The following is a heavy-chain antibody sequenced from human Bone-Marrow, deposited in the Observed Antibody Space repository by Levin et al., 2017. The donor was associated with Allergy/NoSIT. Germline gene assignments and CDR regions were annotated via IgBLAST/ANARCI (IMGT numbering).Heavy chain of an antibody. Sequence: SCAASGITLNTYAMHWVRQAPGKGLEWVAVISYDGNSQNHADSVKGRFTISRDNSKNTLYLQMYSLRVEDTAVYYCASNIPAGSYYFDYWGQGTLVTVSS. J-gene: IGHJ4*02. CDR3: ASNIPAGSYYFDY. D-gene: IGHD6-19*01. V-gene: IGHV3-30-3*01. CDR2: ISYDGNSQ. CDR1: GITLNTYA.